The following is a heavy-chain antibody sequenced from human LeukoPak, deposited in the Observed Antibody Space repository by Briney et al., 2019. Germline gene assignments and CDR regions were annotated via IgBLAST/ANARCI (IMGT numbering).Heavy chain of an antibody. CDR1: GGSISGYY. D-gene: IGHD1/OR15-1a*01. J-gene: IGHJ5*02. CDR3: ARLPLIATTRGGFDP. V-gene: IGHV4-59*08. Sequence: SEALSLTCTVSGGSISGYYWSWIRQPPGKRLEWIGYIYDTGATNYNPSLKSRFTISIDTSKNQFSLNLSSVTAADTAVYYCARLPLIATTRGGFDPWGQGTLVTVSS. CDR2: IYDTGAT.